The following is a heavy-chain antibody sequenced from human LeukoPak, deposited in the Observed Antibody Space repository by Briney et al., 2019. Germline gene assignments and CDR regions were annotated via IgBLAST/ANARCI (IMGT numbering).Heavy chain of an antibody. V-gene: IGHV4-30-2*01. D-gene: IGHD5-18*01. CDR2: IYHSGST. CDR1: GGSISSGGYY. CDR3: ARHASGYSYGYYFDY. J-gene: IGHJ4*02. Sequence: PSETLSLTCTVSGGSISSGGYYWSWIRQPPGKGLEWIGYIYHSGSTYYNPSLRSRVTISVDRSKNQFSLKLSSVTAADTAVYYCARHASGYSYGYYFDYWGQGTLVTVSS.